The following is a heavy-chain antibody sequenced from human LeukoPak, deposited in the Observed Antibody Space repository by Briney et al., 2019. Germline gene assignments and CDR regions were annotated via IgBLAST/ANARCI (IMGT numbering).Heavy chain of an antibody. CDR3: AKDRGGRYPFDF. CDR2: ITYDGSNK. V-gene: IGHV3-30*02. CDR1: GFTFSSYG. D-gene: IGHD1-26*01. J-gene: IGHJ4*02. Sequence: GGSLRLSCAASGFTFSSYGMHWVRQAPGKGLEWVAFITYDGSNKYYADSVKGRFTISRDNSKNTLYLQMNSLRAEDTAVYDCAKDRGGRYPFDFWGQRTLVTVSS.